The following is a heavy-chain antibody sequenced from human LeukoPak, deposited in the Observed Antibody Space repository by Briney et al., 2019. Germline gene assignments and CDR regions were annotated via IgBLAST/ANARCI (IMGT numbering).Heavy chain of an antibody. CDR1: GYNFDKFG. J-gene: IGHJ3*01. V-gene: IGHV1-2*02. Sequence: ASVKVSCKASGYNFDKFGIAWVRQAPGQGLEWMGCINPNSGATSYMQKFQGRVSMTRDTSITTAYMELSGLRGDDTAVYYCATHGCGGDCYFGFDLWGQGTVVTVSS. CDR3: ATHGCGGDCYFGFDL. D-gene: IGHD2-21*02. CDR2: INPNSGAT.